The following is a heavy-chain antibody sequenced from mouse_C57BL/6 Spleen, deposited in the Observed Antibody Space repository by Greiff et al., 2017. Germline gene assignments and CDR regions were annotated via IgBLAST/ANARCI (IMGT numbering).Heavy chain of an antibody. J-gene: IGHJ2*01. CDR2: ISDGGSYT. CDR1: GFTFSSYA. V-gene: IGHV5-4*03. Sequence: EVKVVESGGGLVKPGGSLKLSCAASGFTFSSYAMSWVRQTPEKRLEWVATISDGGSYTYYPDNVKGRFTISRDNAKNNLYLQMSHLKSEDTAMYYCARGLEDWGQGTTLTVSS. CDR3: ARGLED.